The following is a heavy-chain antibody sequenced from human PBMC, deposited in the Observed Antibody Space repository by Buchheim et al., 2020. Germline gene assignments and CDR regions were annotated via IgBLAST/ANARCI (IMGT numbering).Heavy chain of an antibody. CDR3: AKGACSSTSCYAGGYFDN. V-gene: IGHV3-23*01. CDR1: GFTFSSYA. CDR2: IGGSSYRT. Sequence: EVQLLESGGGLVQPGGSLRLSCAASGFTFSSYALNWVRQAPGKGLEWVSSIGGSSYRTYYADSVKGRITISRDISTNTLYLQMNSLRAEDTAVYYCAKGACSSTSCYAGGYFDNWGQGT. D-gene: IGHD2-2*01. J-gene: IGHJ4*02.